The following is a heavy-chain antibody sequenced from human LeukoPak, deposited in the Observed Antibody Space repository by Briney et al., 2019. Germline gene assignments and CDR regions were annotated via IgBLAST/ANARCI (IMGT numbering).Heavy chain of an antibody. J-gene: IGHJ4*02. D-gene: IGHD1-26*01. CDR1: GYTLTELS. Sequence: ASVKVSCKVSGYTLTELSMHWVRQAPGKGLEWMGGFDPEDGETIYAQKFQGRVTMTEDTSTDTAYMELSSLRSEDTAVYYCAKDGDRYSGSYFDYWGQGTLVTVSS. CDR2: FDPEDGET. CDR3: AKDGDRYSGSYFDY. V-gene: IGHV1-24*01.